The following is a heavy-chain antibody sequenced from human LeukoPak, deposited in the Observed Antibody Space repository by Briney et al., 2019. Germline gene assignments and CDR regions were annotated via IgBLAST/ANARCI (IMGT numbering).Heavy chain of an antibody. Sequence: ASVKVSCKASGYTFTGYYMHWVRQAPGQGLEWMGWINPNSGGTNYAQTFQGWVTMTRDTSISTAYMELSRLRSDDTAVYYCAREKNYCSGGSCYYYYGMDVWGQGTTVTVSS. CDR1: GYTFTGYY. J-gene: IGHJ6*02. CDR2: INPNSGGT. CDR3: AREKNYCSGGSCYYYYGMDV. V-gene: IGHV1-2*04. D-gene: IGHD2-15*01.